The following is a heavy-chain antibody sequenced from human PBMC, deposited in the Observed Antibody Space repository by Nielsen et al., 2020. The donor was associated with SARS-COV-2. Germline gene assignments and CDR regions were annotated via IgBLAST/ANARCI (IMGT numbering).Heavy chain of an antibody. CDR1: GGSISSYY. CDR3: ARYPADNYDILTGYYSYWYFDL. V-gene: IGHV4-59*13. CDR2: IYYSGST. J-gene: IGHJ2*01. Sequence: SETLSLTCTVSGGSISSYYWSWIRQPPGKGLEWIGYIYYSGSTNYNPSLKSRVTISVDTSKNQFSLKLSSETAADTAVYYCARYPADNYDILTGYYSYWYFDLWGRGTLVTVSS. D-gene: IGHD3-9*01.